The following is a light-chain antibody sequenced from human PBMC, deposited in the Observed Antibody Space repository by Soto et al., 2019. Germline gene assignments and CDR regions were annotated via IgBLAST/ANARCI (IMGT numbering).Light chain of an antibody. CDR2: RNT. CDR3: AAGDDTLSGWV. Sequence: QSVLTQPPSASGTPGQRVTMSCSGSSSNIGRNHVYWYQHLPGTAPKLLIYRNTLRPSGVPDRFSASKSGASASLAISGLRSDDEADYYCAAGDDTLSGWVFGAGTKLTVL. CDR1: SSNIGRNH. J-gene: IGLJ3*02. V-gene: IGLV1-47*01.